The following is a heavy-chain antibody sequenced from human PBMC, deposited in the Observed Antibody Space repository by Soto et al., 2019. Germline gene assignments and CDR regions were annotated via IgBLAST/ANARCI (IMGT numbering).Heavy chain of an antibody. V-gene: IGHV4-61*01. CDR2: IYYSGHT. CDR3: ARGVVVDVEP. D-gene: IGHD2-21*01. Sequence: QVQLQESGPGLVKPSETLSLTCSVSVYSVTSGTYFWTWLRQPPGKGLEWIGYIYYSGHTKYNPSLASRVTMSLHTFKNQFSLQLNSVTAADTALYYCARGVVVDVEPWGQGTLVTVSS. J-gene: IGHJ5*02. CDR1: VYSVTSGTYF.